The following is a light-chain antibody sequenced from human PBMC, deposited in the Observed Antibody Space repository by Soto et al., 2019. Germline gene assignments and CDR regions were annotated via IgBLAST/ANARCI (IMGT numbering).Light chain of an antibody. V-gene: IGKV4-1*01. CDR3: QQYYSTPRT. CDR1: QSVLYSSNNKNY. J-gene: IGKJ2*02. CDR2: WAS. Sequence: DIVMTQSPDSLAVSLGERATINCRSSQSVLYSSNNKNYLAWYQQKPGQPPNLLIYWASTRESGVPDRFSGSGSWTDFTLTISSLQAEDVAVYYCQQYYSTPRTFGQGTKLEIK.